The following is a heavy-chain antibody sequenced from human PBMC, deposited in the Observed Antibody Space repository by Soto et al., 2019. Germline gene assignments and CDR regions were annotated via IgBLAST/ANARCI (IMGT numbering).Heavy chain of an antibody. J-gene: IGHJ4*02. V-gene: IGHV3-23*01. D-gene: IGHD3-10*01. CDR2: ISSSGSNT. CDR1: GFTFSSYA. Sequence: GGSLRLSCAASGFTFSSYAMSWVRQAPGKGLEWVSAISSSGSNTYYADSVKGRFSISRYSSKNTLYLQMNSLRAEDTAVSVYSNVLFRYYDGTGCRAAFDYWGQGTLVTVSS. CDR3: SNVLFRYYDGTGCRAAFDY.